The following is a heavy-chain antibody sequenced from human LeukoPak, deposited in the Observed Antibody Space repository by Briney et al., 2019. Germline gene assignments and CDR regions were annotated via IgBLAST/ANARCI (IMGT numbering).Heavy chain of an antibody. V-gene: IGHV5-51*01. D-gene: IGHD6-13*01. Sequence: GESLKISCQGSGYSFSTYWITWVRQMPGKGLEWMGIIYPGDSDTRYSPSFQGQVTISADKSISTAYLQWSNLKASDTAMYYCARQESSWDDFDYWGQGTLVTVSS. J-gene: IGHJ4*02. CDR1: GYSFSTYW. CDR2: IYPGDSDT. CDR3: ARQESSWDDFDY.